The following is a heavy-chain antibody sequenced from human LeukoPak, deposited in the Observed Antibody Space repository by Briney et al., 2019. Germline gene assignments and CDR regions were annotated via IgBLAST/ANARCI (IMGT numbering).Heavy chain of an antibody. Sequence: PSETLSLTCTVSGGSISSSSNYWGWIRQPPGKGLEWIATIYYTGTTYYNPSLKSRVTMSVDTFKNQFSLNLRSVTAADTAVYYCAVETTPFDYWGQGTLVTVSS. CDR2: IYYTGTT. J-gene: IGHJ4*02. CDR3: AVETTPFDY. D-gene: IGHD1-1*01. CDR1: GGSISSSSNY. V-gene: IGHV4-39*07.